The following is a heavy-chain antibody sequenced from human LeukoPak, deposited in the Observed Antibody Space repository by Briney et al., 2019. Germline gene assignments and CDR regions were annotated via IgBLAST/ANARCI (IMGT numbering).Heavy chain of an antibody. CDR3: AKGSNYDFWSGYPTDYFDY. Sequence: PGGSLRLSCAASVFTFSSYAMSWVRQAPGKGLEWVSAISGSGGSTYYADSVKGRFTISRDNSKNTLYLQMNSLRAEDTAVYYCAKGSNYDFWSGYPTDYFDYWGQGTLVTVSS. CDR1: VFTFSSYA. J-gene: IGHJ4*02. CDR2: ISGSGGST. D-gene: IGHD3-3*01. V-gene: IGHV3-23*01.